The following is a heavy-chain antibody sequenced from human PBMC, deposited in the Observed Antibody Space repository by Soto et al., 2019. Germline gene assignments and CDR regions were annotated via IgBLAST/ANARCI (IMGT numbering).Heavy chain of an antibody. V-gene: IGHV4-31*03. CDR1: GGSISSDGNY. Sequence: QVQLQESGPGLVKSSQTLSLTCTVSGGSISSDGNYWSWIRQHPGKGLEWIGYIYYSGSTYYNPSPKSRVTISVDTCKNQFSLKLNSVTAADTAVYYCARARMVRGIIYYYGMDVWGQGTTVTVSS. J-gene: IGHJ6*02. D-gene: IGHD3-10*01. CDR2: IYYSGST. CDR3: ARARMVRGIIYYYGMDV.